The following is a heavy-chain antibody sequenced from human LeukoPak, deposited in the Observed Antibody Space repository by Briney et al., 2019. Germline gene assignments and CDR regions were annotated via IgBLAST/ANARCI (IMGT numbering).Heavy chain of an antibody. CDR2: IYTSGST. J-gene: IGHJ3*02. D-gene: IGHD2-2*01. CDR3: ARSRCSSTSCASRGAFDI. Sequence: PSETLSLTCNVSGGSISNYYWSWIRQPAGKGLELIGRIYTSGSTNYNPSLKSRVTMSVDTSKNQFSLKLSSVTAADTAVYYCARSRCSSTSCASRGAFDIWGQGTMVTVSS. CDR1: GGSISNYY. V-gene: IGHV4-4*07.